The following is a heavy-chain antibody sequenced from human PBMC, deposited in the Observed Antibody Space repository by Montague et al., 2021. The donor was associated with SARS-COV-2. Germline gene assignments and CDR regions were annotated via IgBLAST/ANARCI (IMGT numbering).Heavy chain of an antibody. CDR2: IWYDGSNK. CDR3: ARDSGELDYYGSGSYYRYFDY. D-gene: IGHD3-10*01. Sequence: SLRLSCAASGFTFSSYGMHWVRQAPGKGLEWVAVIWYDGSNKYYADSVKGRFTISRDNAKNSLYLQMNSLRAEDTAVYYCARDSGELDYYGSGSYYRYFDYWGQGTLVTVSS. CDR1: GFTFSSYG. J-gene: IGHJ4*02. V-gene: IGHV3-33*01.